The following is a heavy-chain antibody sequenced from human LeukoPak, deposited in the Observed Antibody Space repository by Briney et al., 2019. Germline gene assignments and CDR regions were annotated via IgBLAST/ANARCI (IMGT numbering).Heavy chain of an antibody. CDR1: GFTVSSNY. V-gene: IGHV3-53*01. J-gene: IGHJ6*02. CDR2: IYSGGST. Sequence: RGSLRLSCAASGFTVSSNYMSWVRQAPGKGLEWVSVIYSGGSTCYADSVKGRFTISRDNSKNTLYLQMNSLRAEGTAVYYCARDLGYYDILTGYRPYYYYGMDVWGQGTTVTVSS. CDR3: ARDLGYYDILTGYRPYYYYGMDV. D-gene: IGHD3-9*01.